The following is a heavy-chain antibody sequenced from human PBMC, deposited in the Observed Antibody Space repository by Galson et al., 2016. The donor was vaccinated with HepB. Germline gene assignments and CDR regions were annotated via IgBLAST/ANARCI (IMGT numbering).Heavy chain of an antibody. J-gene: IGHJ4*02. Sequence: SLRLSCAASGFTFRKYYMTWVRQAPGKGLEWVSVINSGYSTNYAASVQGRFTISRDNSNNMLFLQMSSLRTDDTAIYYCARRHEYCPPVGCSVDYWGQGTLVSVSS. CDR3: ARRHEYCPPVGCSVDY. D-gene: IGHD2/OR15-2a*01. CDR1: GFTFRKYY. CDR2: INSGYST. V-gene: IGHV3-53*05.